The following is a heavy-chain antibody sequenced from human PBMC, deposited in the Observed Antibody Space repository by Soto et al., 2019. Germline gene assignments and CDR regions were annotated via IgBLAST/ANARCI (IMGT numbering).Heavy chain of an antibody. J-gene: IGHJ5*02. CDR2: IYYSGST. CDR3: ATAGTGYYYDSSGPASLLWFDP. Sequence: SLTCTVAGCSISSYAYYWSLIRQHPGKGLEWIGYIYYSGSTYYNPSLKSRVTISVDTSKNQFSLKLSSVTAADTAVYYFATAGTGYYYDSSGPASLLWFDPWGQGTLVTVSS. V-gene: IGHV4-31*03. D-gene: IGHD3-22*01. CDR1: GCSISSYAYY.